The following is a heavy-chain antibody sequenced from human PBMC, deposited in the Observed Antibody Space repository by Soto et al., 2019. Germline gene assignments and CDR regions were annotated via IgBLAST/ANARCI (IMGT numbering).Heavy chain of an antibody. CDR3: ARDRRGGYFDY. D-gene: IGHD3-16*01. CDR1: GGSISSGGYS. J-gene: IGHJ4*02. CDR2: IYHSGST. Sequence: QLQLQESGSGLVKPSQTLSLTCAVSGGSISSGGYSWSWIRQPPGKGLEWIGYIYHSGSTYYNPSLQSRLTITVDRSKNQFSRKLRSVTAAYTAVYYCARDRRGGYFDYWGQGTLVTVSS. V-gene: IGHV4-30-2*01.